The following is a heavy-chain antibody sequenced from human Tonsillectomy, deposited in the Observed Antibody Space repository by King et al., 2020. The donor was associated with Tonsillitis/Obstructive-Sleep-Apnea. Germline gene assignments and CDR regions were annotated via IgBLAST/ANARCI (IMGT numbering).Heavy chain of an antibody. CDR2: IKSKTDGGTT. J-gene: IGHJ6*03. CDR1: GFTFSPAS. CDR3: TSIVPGASPYYYYYMDV. V-gene: IGHV3-15*01. D-gene: IGHD1-26*01. Sequence: VQLVESGGGLVKSGGSLRLSCAASGFTFSPASMTWVRQAPGKGLEWVGRIKSKTDGGTTDYAEPVKGRFAISRDDSKNTLDLQMNSLKTEDTAVYYCTSIVPGASPYYYYYMDVWGKGTTVTVSS.